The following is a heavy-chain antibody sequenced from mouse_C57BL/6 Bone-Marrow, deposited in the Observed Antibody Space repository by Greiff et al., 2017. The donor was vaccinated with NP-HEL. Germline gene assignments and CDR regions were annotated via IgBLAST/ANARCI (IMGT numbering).Heavy chain of an antibody. CDR3: ARWWDDSPFAY. J-gene: IGHJ3*01. CDR1: GYTFTSYW. Sequence: QVQLQQPGAELVKPGASVKLSCKASGYTFTSYWMHWVKQRPGQGLEWIGMIHPNSGSTNYNEKFKSKATLTVDKSSSTAYMQLSSRTSEDSAVYYCARWWDDSPFAYWGQGTLVTVSA. CDR2: IHPNSGST. V-gene: IGHV1-64*01. D-gene: IGHD1-1*02.